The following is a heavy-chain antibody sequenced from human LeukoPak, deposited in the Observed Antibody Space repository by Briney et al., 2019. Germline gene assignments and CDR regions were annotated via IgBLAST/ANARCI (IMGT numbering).Heavy chain of an antibody. V-gene: IGHV3-53*01. J-gene: IGHJ6*02. Sequence: GGSLRLSCAASGFTVSSNYMSWVRQAPGKGLEWVSVIYSGGSTYYADSVKGRFTISRDNSKNTLYLQMNSLRAEDTAVYYCARELKLYGDSHGGIYPPHYGMDVWGQGTTVTVSS. CDR2: IYSGGST. CDR3: ARELKLYGDSHGGIYPPHYGMDV. CDR1: GFTVSSNY. D-gene: IGHD4-17*01.